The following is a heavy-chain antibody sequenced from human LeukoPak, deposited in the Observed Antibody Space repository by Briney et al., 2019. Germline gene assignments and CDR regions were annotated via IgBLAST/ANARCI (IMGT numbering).Heavy chain of an antibody. J-gene: IGHJ1*01. CDR2: ISAYNGNT. Sequence: ASVKVSCKASGYTFTSYGISWVRQAPGQGLEWMGWISAYNGNTNYAQKLQGRVTMTTDTSTSTVYMELSSLRSEDTAVYYCASHTVITFGEYFQHWGQGTLVTVSS. V-gene: IGHV1-18*01. CDR3: ASHTVITFGEYFQH. CDR1: GYTFTSYG. D-gene: IGHD3-16*01.